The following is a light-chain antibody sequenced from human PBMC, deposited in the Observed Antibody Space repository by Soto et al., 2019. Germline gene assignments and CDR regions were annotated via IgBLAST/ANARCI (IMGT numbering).Light chain of an antibody. CDR1: SSDVGSSNL. CDR2: EGS. CDR3: CSYTRSATSV. J-gene: IGLJ7*01. V-gene: IGLV2-23*01. Sequence: QSALTQPASVSGSPGQSITLSCTGTSSDVGSSNLVSWYQQHPGKAPKLMIYEGSKRPSGVSNRFSGSKSGNTASLTISGLQAEDEADYYCCSYTRSATSVFGGGTQLTVL.